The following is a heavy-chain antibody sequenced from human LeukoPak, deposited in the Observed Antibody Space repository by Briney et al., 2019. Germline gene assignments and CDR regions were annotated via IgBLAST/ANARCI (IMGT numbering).Heavy chain of an antibody. CDR1: GGSFSGYY. J-gene: IGHJ6*02. V-gene: IGHV4-34*01. CDR2: INHSGST. Sequence: SETLSLTCAVYGGSFSGYYWSWIRQPPGKGLEWIGEINHSGSTNYNPSLKSRVTISVDTSKNQFSLKLSSVTAADTAVYYCARDLSHGMDVWGQGTTVTVSS. CDR3: ARDLSHGMDV. D-gene: IGHD2/OR15-2a*01.